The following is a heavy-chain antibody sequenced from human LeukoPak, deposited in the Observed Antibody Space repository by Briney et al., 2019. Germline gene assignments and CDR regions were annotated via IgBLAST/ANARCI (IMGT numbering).Heavy chain of an antibody. V-gene: IGHV3-7*01. CDR3: ASSYFDNSLHAYDI. J-gene: IGHJ3*02. Sequence: GGSLRLSCAASGFTFSRYWMTWVRQAPGKGLEWVANIKQDAFEKYYVDSVKGRFTISRDNAKNSLYLQMNSLRAEDTAVYFCASSYFDNSLHAYDIWGQGTMVTVSS. CDR1: GFTFSRYW. CDR2: IKQDAFEK. D-gene: IGHD3-22*01.